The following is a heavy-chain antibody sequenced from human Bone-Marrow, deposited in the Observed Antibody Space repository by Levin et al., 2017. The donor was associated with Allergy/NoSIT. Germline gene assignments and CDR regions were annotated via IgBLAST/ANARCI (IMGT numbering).Heavy chain of an antibody. CDR3: ARDSKVTTASCYYMDV. CDR2: ISSSGSTI. V-gene: IGHV3-48*03. J-gene: IGHJ6*03. D-gene: IGHD4-17*01. Sequence: SGGSLRLSCAASGFTFSSYEMNWVRQAPGKGLEWVSYISSSGSTIYYADSVKGRFTISRDNAKNSLYLQMNSLRAEDTAVYYCARDSKVTTASCYYMDVWGKGTTVTVSS. CDR1: GFTFSSYE.